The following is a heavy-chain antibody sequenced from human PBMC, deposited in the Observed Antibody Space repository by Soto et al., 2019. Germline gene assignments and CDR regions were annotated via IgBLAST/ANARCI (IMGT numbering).Heavy chain of an antibody. CDR3: AADSRAVKYGMDV. V-gene: IGHV1-58*01. D-gene: IGHD3-3*01. CDR2: IVVGSGNT. J-gene: IGHJ6*02. Sequence: QMQLVQSGPEVKKPGTSVKVSCKASGFTFTSSAVQWVRQARGQRLEWIGWIVVGSGNTNYAQKCQERVTITRDMSTSTAYMELSSLRSEDTAVYYCAADSRAVKYGMDVWGQGTTVTVSS. CDR1: GFTFTSSA.